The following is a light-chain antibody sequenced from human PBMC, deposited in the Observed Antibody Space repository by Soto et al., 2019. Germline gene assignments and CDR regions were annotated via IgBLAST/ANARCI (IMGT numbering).Light chain of an antibody. CDR3: SSYTSATTYV. Sequence: QSALTQPASVSGSPGQSITISCTGTSSDIGAYNYDSWYQQHHPGEAPKLIIYDVSHRPPGVSNRFSGSKSGNTASLTISGLQTEDEAHYYCSSYTSATTYVFGTGTKLTVL. V-gene: IGLV2-14*03. J-gene: IGLJ1*01. CDR1: SSDIGAYNY. CDR2: DVS.